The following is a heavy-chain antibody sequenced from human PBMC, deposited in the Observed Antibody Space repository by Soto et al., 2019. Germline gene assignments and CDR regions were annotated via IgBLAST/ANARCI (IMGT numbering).Heavy chain of an antibody. CDR1: GFTFSTHA. J-gene: IGHJ3*02. CDR2: IGSSDI. D-gene: IGHD2-8*01. V-gene: IGHV3-23*01. Sequence: SLRLSCAAAGFTFSTHAMSWVRQARGKGLEWVSTIGSSDIYYADSVKGRFTISRDNSKNILFLQMNSLRADDTAVYYCAKDQFNGNGVFDGFDIWGQGTMVTVSS. CDR3: AKDQFNGNGVFDGFDI.